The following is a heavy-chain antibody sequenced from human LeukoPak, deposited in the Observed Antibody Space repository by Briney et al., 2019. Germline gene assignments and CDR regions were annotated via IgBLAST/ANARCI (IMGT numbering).Heavy chain of an antibody. CDR2: IKQEGGEK. D-gene: IGHD6-13*01. Sequence: GGSLILSCSLSGLTFSSYWMRWVRQAPGKGREWVASIKQEGGEKSYVASVKGPFHNSSENAKNSLYLQMSSLSAEDTAVYYCARDGTAAGLYFDLWGQGTLVTVSS. CDR3: ARDGTAAGLYFDL. J-gene: IGHJ4*01. V-gene: IGHV3-7*01. CDR1: GLTFSSYW.